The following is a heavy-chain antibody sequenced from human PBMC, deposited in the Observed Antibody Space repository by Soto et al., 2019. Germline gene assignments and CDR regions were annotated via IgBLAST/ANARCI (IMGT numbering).Heavy chain of an antibody. D-gene: IGHD6-19*01. CDR3: ARLSFGEVAGNYYYYGMGV. Sequence: SETLSLTCTVSGGSISSSSYYWGWIRQPPGKGLEWIGNIYYSGSSYYNPSLKSRVTISVDTSKNQFSLKLSSVTAADTAVYYCARLSFGEVAGNYYYYGMGVWGQGTTVTVSS. CDR2: IYYSGSS. V-gene: IGHV4-39*01. J-gene: IGHJ6*02. CDR1: GGSISSSSYY.